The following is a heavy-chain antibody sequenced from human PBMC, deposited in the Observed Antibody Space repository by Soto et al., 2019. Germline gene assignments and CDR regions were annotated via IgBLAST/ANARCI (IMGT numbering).Heavy chain of an antibody. D-gene: IGHD5-12*01. J-gene: IGHJ4*02. CDR2: ISGSGGST. CDR3: AKVSRGYSGYDSPLFDY. CDR1: GFTFSSYA. Sequence: VQLLESGGGLVQPGGSLRLSCAASGFTFSSYAMSWVRQAPGKGLEWVSAISGSGGSTYYADSVKGRFTISRDNSKNTLYLQMNSLRAEDTAVYYCAKVSRGYSGYDSPLFDYWGQGTLVTVSS. V-gene: IGHV3-23*01.